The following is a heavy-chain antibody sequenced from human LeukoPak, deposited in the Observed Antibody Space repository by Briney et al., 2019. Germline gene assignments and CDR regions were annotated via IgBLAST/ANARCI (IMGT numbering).Heavy chain of an antibody. CDR3: AKDIGRADCSGGSCYGY. CDR1: GFTFDDYA. V-gene: IGHV3-9*01. CDR2: ISWNSGSI. Sequence: PGRSLRLSCAASGFTFDDYAMHWVRQAPGKGLEWVSGISWNSGSIGYADSVKGRFTISRDNAKNSLYLQMNSLRAEDTALYYCAKDIGRADCSGGSCYGYWGQGTLVTVSS. D-gene: IGHD2-15*01. J-gene: IGHJ4*02.